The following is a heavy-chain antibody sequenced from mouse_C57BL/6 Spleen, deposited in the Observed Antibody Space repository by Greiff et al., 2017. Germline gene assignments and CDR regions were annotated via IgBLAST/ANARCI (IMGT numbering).Heavy chain of an antibody. D-gene: IGHD1-1*01. J-gene: IGHJ2*01. CDR3: TRWDVTTVVATDD. CDR2: IDPETGGT. Sequence: VQLQQSGAELVRPGASVTLSCKASGYTFTDYEMHWVKQTPVHGLEWIGAIDPETGGTAYNQKFKGKAILTADKSSSTAYMELRSLTSEDSAFYYCTRWDVTTVVATDDWGQGTTLTVSS. V-gene: IGHV1-15*01. CDR1: GYTFTDYE.